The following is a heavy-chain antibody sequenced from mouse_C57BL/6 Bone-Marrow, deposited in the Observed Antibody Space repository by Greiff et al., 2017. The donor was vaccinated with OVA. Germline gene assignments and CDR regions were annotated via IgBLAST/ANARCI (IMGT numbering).Heavy chain of an antibody. J-gene: IGHJ4*01. CDR2: IYPRSGNT. D-gene: IGHD1-1*01. V-gene: IGHV1-81*01. CDR1: GYTFTSYG. CDR3: QRVITTVVAYYAMDY. Sequence: VHLVESGAELARPGASVKLSCKASGYTFTSYGISWVKQRTGQGLEWIGEIYPRSGNTYYNEKFKGKATLTADKSSSTAYMELRSLTSEDSAVYFCQRVITTVVAYYAMDYWGQGTSVTVSS.